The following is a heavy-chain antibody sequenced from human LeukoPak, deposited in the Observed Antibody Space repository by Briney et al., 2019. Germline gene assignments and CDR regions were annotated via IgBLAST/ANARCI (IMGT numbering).Heavy chain of an antibody. V-gene: IGHV4-31*03. J-gene: IGHJ4*02. Sequence: PSQTLSLTCTVSGGSISSGGYSWSWLRQHPGKGLEWIGYIYYSGSTYYNPSLKSRVTISVDTSKNQFSLKLSSVTAADTAVYYCARDVNRYYFDYWGQGTLVTVSS. CDR3: ARDVNRYYFDY. CDR1: GGSISSGGYS. CDR2: IYYSGST.